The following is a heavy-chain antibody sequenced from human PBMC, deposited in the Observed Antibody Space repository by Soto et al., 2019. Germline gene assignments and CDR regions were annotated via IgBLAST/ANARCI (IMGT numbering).Heavy chain of an antibody. D-gene: IGHD1-1*01. J-gene: IGHJ4*02. CDR2: IYYSGST. CDR3: ARVELERRGAYY. V-gene: IGHV4-59*08. CDR1: GGSISSYY. Sequence: SETLSLTCSVSGGSISSYYWSWIRQPPWKGLEWIGYIYYSGSTYYNPSLKSRVTISVDTSKNQFSLKLSSVTAADTAVYYCARVELERRGAYYWGQGTLLTVSS.